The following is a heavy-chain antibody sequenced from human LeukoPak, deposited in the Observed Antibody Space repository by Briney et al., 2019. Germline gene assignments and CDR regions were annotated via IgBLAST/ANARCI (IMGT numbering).Heavy chain of an antibody. J-gene: IGHJ5*02. D-gene: IGHD3-10*01. CDR3: AKQRPRITMVGGKEQAPWFDP. CDR1: GFTFSSYA. Sequence: GGSLRLSCAASGFTFSSYAMSWVRQAPGKGLEWVSAISGSGGSTYYADSVKGRFTISRDNSKNTLYLQMNSLRAEDTAVYYCAKQRPRITMVGGKEQAPWFDPWGQGTLVTVSS. V-gene: IGHV3-23*01. CDR2: ISGSGGST.